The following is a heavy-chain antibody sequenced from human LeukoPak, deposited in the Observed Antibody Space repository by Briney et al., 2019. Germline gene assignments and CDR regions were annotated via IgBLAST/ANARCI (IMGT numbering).Heavy chain of an antibody. CDR2: IHTGNGFT. D-gene: IGHD2-2*01. Sequence: ASVKVSCKASGYSFTNYAFHWVRQAPGQSLEWMGWIHTGNGFTRYSQKFQGRVTITRDTSASTAYMELSSLGSEDTAVYYCARDGFGDIVVVPAALGYYYYGMDVWGQGTTVTVSS. CDR1: GYSFTNYA. CDR3: ARDGFGDIVVVPAALGYYYYGMDV. J-gene: IGHJ6*02. V-gene: IGHV1-3*04.